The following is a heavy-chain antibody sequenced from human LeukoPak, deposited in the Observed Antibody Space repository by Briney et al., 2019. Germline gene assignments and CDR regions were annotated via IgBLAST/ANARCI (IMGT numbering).Heavy chain of an antibody. Sequence: GRSLRLSCAASGFTFSSYAMHWVRQAPGKGLEWVAVISYDGSNKYYADSVKGRFTISRDNPKNTLYLQMNSLRAEDTAVYYCARAHTMVRGVNFDYWGQGTLVTVSS. J-gene: IGHJ4*02. CDR2: ISYDGSNK. V-gene: IGHV3-30*04. CDR3: ARAHTMVRGVNFDY. CDR1: GFTFSSYA. D-gene: IGHD3-10*01.